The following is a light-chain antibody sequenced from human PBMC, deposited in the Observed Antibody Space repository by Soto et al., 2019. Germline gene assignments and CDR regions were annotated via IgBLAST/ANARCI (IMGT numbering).Light chain of an antibody. Sequence: EIVLTQSPGTLSLSPGERATLSCRASQSVSSSYLAWYQQKPGQAPRLLIYDASSRATGIPDRFSGSGSGTDFTLTISRLEPYDFAVYYCQQYGSSPLTFGGGTKVEIK. J-gene: IGKJ4*01. CDR1: QSVSSSY. CDR2: DAS. CDR3: QQYGSSPLT. V-gene: IGKV3-20*01.